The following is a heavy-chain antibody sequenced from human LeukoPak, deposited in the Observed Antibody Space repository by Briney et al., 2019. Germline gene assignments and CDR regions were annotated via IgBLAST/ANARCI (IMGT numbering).Heavy chain of an antibody. CDR1: GFTFDDYA. J-gene: IGHJ3*02. CDR2: ISWNSGSI. D-gene: IGHD2-15*01. CDR3: ANLGRCSGGSCYGDAFDI. V-gene: IGHV3-9*01. Sequence: GGSLRLSCAASGFTFDDYAMHWVRQAPGKGLEWVSGISWNSGSIGYADSVKGRFTISRDNAKNSLYLQMNSLRAEDTALYYCANLGRCSGGSCYGDAFDIWGQGTMVTVSS.